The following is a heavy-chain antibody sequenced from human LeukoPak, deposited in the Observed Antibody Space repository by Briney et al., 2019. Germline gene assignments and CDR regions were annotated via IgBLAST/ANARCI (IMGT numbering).Heavy chain of an antibody. J-gene: IGHJ4*02. CDR3: AGGPGFLIDC. D-gene: IGHD3-3*01. CDR2: IKQDGSEK. Sequence: GGSLRLSCAASGFTFSSYWMSWVRQAPGKGLEWVANIKQDGSEKHYVDSVKDRLTISRDNAKNLLYLQMNSLRVEDTAVYYCAGGPGFLIDCWGQGTLVTVSS. V-gene: IGHV3-7*01. CDR1: GFTFSSYW.